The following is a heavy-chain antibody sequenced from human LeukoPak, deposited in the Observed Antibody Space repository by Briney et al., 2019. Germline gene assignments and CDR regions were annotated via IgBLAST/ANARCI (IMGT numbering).Heavy chain of an antibody. V-gene: IGHV3-7*03. CDR3: AKGGSIVGPLNHLDY. CDR1: GFTFSSYW. D-gene: IGHD1-26*01. J-gene: IGHJ4*02. Sequence: PGGSLRLSCAASGFTFSSYWMSWVRQAPGKGLEWVANIKQDGSEKYYVDSVKGRFTISRDNAKNSLYLQMNSLRAEDTAVYYCAKGGSIVGPLNHLDYWGQGTLVTVSS. CDR2: IKQDGSEK.